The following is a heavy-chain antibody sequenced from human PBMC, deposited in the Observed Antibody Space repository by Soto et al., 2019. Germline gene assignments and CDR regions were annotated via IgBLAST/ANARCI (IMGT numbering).Heavy chain of an antibody. Sequence: QVQLVQSGAEVKKPGSSVKVSCKASGDTFSSYAISWVRQAPGQGLEWMGGIIPIFGTANYAQKFQGRVTITADESTSTAYMELSSLRSEDTAVDYCARDGSGYRSRASPMDGWGQGTTVTVSS. V-gene: IGHV1-69*01. J-gene: IGHJ6*02. CDR2: IIPIFGTA. D-gene: IGHD3-22*01. CDR3: ARDGSGYRSRASPMDG. CDR1: GDTFSSYA.